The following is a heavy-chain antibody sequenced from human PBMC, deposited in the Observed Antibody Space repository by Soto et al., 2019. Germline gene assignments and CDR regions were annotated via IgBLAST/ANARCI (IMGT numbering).Heavy chain of an antibody. CDR3: ARQGYDILTGLYYYYYMDV. Sequence: SETLSLTCTVSGGSISSSSYYWGWIRQPPGKGLEWIGSIYYSGSTYYNPSLKSRVTISVDTSKNQFSLKLSSVTAADTAVYYCARQGYDILTGLYYYYYMDVWGKGTTVTVSS. J-gene: IGHJ6*03. D-gene: IGHD3-9*01. V-gene: IGHV4-39*01. CDR2: IYYSGST. CDR1: GGSISSSSYY.